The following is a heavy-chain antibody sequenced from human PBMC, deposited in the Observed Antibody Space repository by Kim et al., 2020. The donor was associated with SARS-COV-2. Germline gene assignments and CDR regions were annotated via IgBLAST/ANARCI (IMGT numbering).Heavy chain of an antibody. D-gene: IGHD6-13*01. Sequence: YYADSVNGRLTISSDNSKNTLYLQMNSLRAEDTAVYYCAKVIARRRGFDYWCQGTLVTVSS. V-gene: IGHV3-23*01. CDR3: AKVIARRRGFDY. J-gene: IGHJ4*02.